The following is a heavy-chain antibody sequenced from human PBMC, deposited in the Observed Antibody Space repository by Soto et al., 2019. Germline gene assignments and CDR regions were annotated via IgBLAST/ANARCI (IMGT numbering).Heavy chain of an antibody. J-gene: IGHJ4*02. CDR2: TYWADDN. CDR1: GFSLNERAVG. CDR3: AHGSGWLFDY. D-gene: IGHD6-19*01. Sequence: QITLEESGPTLVKPTQTLTLTCTFSGFSLNERAVGVGWIRQPPGKALEWLAFTYWADDNHYSPSLKNRLTITKDTTQTPVAPTMTNTDPADTATYYCAHGSGWLFDYWGQGNQVTVSS. V-gene: IGHV2-5*02.